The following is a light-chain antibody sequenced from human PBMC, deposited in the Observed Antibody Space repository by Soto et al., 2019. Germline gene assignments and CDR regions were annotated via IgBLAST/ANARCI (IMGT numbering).Light chain of an antibody. CDR2: GAS. CDR1: QNVDSNY. Sequence: EFVLTQSPGTLSLPPRERPTLSCRASQNVDSNYLAWYQQKPGQAPRIIIFGASGRATGIPDRFSGSGSGTDFTLTISRLEPEDFAVYYCQQYGSLSWTFGQGTKVDIK. CDR3: QQYGSLSWT. V-gene: IGKV3-20*01. J-gene: IGKJ1*01.